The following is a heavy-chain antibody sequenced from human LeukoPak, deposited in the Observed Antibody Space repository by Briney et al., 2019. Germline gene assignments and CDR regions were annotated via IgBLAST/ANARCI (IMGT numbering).Heavy chain of an antibody. CDR3: TTGFSTGN. V-gene: IGHV3-15*01. J-gene: IGHJ4*02. CDR2: IRSKTDGGTT. CDR1: GFTFSGSA. Sequence: GGSLKLSCAASGFTFSGSAMHWVRQASGKGLEWVGRIRSKTDGGTTDYAAPVKGRFTVSRDDSKNTLYLQMNSLRTEDTALYYCTTGFSTGNWGQGTLVTVSS. D-gene: IGHD2/OR15-2a*01.